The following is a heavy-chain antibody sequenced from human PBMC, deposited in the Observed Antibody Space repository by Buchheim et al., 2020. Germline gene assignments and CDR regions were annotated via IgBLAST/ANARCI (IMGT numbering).Heavy chain of an antibody. CDR2: IYSGGRT. D-gene: IGHD6-19*01. CDR3: ARGSYQTGWRGFSYYSMDV. J-gene: IGHJ6*02. CDR1: GASINSGGYY. V-gene: IGHV4-39*07. Sequence: HLQGSGPGLVRPSETLSLTCTVSGASINSGGYYWDWVRQPPGKGLEWVGHIYSGGRTYFNPALNSRVTILFYASNNQISLMLTSVTAADTGTYYCARGSYQTGWRGFSYYSMDVWGQGT.